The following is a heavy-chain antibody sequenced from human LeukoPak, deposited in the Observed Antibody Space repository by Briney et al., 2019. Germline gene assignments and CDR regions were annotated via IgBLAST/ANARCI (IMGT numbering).Heavy chain of an antibody. V-gene: IGHV3-33*01. CDR1: GFTFSSYG. Sequence: PGRSLRLSCAASGFTFSSYGMHWVRQAPGKGLEWVAVIWYDGSNKYYADSVKGRFTISRDNSKSALYLQMNSLRAEDTAVYYCARALRYFDWYTPGIYGMDVWGQGTTVTVSS. J-gene: IGHJ6*02. D-gene: IGHD3-9*01. CDR3: ARALRYFDWYTPGIYGMDV. CDR2: IWYDGSNK.